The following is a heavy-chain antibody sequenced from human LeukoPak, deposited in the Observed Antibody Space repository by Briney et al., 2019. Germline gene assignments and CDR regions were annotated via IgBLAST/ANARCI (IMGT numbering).Heavy chain of an antibody. CDR1: GGSFSGYY. V-gene: IGHV4-34*01. CDR2: INHSGST. Sequence: PSETLSLTCAVYGGSFSGYYWSWIRQPPGKGLEWIGEINHSGSTNYNPSLKSRVTISVDTSKNQFSLKLSSVTAADTAVYYCARHHPYDFWSGTYYYYMDVWGKGTTVTVSS. D-gene: IGHD3-3*01. J-gene: IGHJ6*03. CDR3: ARHHPYDFWSGTYYYYMDV.